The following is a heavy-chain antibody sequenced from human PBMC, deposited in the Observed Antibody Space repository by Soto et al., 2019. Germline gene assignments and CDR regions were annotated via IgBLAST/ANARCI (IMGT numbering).Heavy chain of an antibody. CDR3: ARVYYYDSSGFPDYFDY. D-gene: IGHD3-22*01. CDR2: ISYDGSNK. Sequence: GGSLRLSCAASGFTFSSYAMHWVRQAPGKGLEWVAVISYDGSNKYYADSVKGRFTISRDNSKNTLYLQMNSLRAEDTAVYYCARVYYYDSSGFPDYFDYWGQGTLVTVSS. J-gene: IGHJ4*02. CDR1: GFTFSSYA. V-gene: IGHV3-30-3*01.